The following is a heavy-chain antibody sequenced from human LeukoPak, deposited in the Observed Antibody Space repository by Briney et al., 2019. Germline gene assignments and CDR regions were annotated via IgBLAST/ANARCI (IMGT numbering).Heavy chain of an antibody. Sequence: SETLSLTCTVSGGSISSSSYYWGWIRPPPGKGLEWIGSIYYSGNTYYNPSLKRRATISVGTSKNQFSLKLSSVTAADTAVYYCARYLGYCSGGSCLQWAFDIWGQGTMVTVSS. J-gene: IGHJ3*02. CDR3: ARYLGYCSGGSCLQWAFDI. CDR2: IYYSGNT. V-gene: IGHV4-39*01. D-gene: IGHD2-15*01. CDR1: GGSISSSSYY.